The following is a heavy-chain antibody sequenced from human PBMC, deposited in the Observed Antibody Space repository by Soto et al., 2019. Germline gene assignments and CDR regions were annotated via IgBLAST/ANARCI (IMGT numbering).Heavy chain of an antibody. CDR2: ISYDGSNK. D-gene: IGHD2-8*02. V-gene: IGHV3-30-3*01. CDR1: GFTFSSYA. Sequence: QVQLVESGGGVVQPGRSLRLSCAASGFTFSSYAMHWVRQAPGKGLEWVAVISYDGSNKYYADSVKGRFTISRDNSKNTLYLQMNSLRAEDTAVYYCARALDWWDAGYYYGMDVWGQGTTVTVSS. J-gene: IGHJ6*02. CDR3: ARALDWWDAGYYYGMDV.